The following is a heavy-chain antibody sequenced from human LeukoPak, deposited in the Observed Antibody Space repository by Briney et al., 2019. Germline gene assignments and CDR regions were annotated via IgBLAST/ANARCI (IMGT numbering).Heavy chain of an antibody. CDR1: GFNFKTYA. D-gene: IGHD3-10*01. CDR2: VSGNGGGT. Sequence: GGSLRLSCAASGFNFKTYAMNWVRQAPGKGLEWVSAVSGNGGGTYYADSVKGRFTISRDNSKNTLYLQMNILRAEDTALYYCAKGGAFSDYGGQGTLVTVSS. J-gene: IGHJ4*02. CDR3: AKGGAFSDY. V-gene: IGHV3-23*01.